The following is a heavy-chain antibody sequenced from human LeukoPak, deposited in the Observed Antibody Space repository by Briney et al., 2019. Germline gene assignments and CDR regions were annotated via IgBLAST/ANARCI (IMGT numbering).Heavy chain of an antibody. V-gene: IGHV1-2*02. CDR3: ARRASSGWYERTYYYYMDV. J-gene: IGHJ6*03. CDR1: GYTFTGYH. CDR2: INPNSGGT. D-gene: IGHD6-19*01. Sequence: ASVKVSCKASGYTFTGYHMHWVRQAPGQGLEWMGWINPNSGGTNYAQKFQGRVTMTRDTSISTAYMELSRLRSDDTAVYYCARRASSGWYERTYYYYMDVWGKGTTVTVSS.